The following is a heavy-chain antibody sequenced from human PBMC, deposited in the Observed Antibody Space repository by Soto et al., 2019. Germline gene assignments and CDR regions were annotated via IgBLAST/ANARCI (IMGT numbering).Heavy chain of an antibody. V-gene: IGHV4-61*01. D-gene: IGHD6-19*01. CDR2: IYYSGST. J-gene: IGHJ4*02. CDR1: GGSVSSGSYY. Sequence: ETLSLTCTVSGGSVSSGSYYWSWIRQPPGKGLEWIGYIYYSGSTNYNPSLKSRVTISVDTSKNQFSLKLSSVTAADTAVYYCARDLSSGWDPYYFDYWGQGTLVTVSS. CDR3: ARDLSSGWDPYYFDY.